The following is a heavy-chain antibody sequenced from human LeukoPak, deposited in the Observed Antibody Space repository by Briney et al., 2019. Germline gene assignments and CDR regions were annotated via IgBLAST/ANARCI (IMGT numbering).Heavy chain of an antibody. CDR3: ARKREYSSGNKFRGAFDI. CDR1: GFTFSSYS. CDR2: ISSSSSSYI. V-gene: IGHV3-21*01. J-gene: IGHJ3*02. Sequence: GGSLRLSCAASGFTFSSYSMNWVRQAPGKGLEWVSSISSSSSSYIYYADSVKGRFTISRDNAKNSLYLQMNSLRAEDTAVYYCARKREYSSGNKFRGAFDIWGQGTMVTVSS. D-gene: IGHD6-19*01.